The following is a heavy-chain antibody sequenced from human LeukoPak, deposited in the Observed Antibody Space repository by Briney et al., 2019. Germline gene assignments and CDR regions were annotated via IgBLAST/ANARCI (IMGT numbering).Heavy chain of an antibody. V-gene: IGHV3-30-3*01. CDR2: ISLDGSTE. CDR1: GFILSNFQ. J-gene: IGHJ5*02. Sequence: PGGSLRLSCVASGFILSNFQMYWVRQAPGKGLEWVSIISLDGSTEFYADSVKGRFTISRDTASNTMHLEMTNLRIEDTAVYYCMRDYMGWFDPWGQGSLVTVSS. CDR3: MRDYMGWFDP. D-gene: IGHD3-10*01.